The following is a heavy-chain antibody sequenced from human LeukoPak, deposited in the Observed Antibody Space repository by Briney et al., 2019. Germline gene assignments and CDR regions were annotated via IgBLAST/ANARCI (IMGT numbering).Heavy chain of an antibody. D-gene: IGHD2-2*01. V-gene: IGHV3-13*01. CDR2: IGTAGDT. J-gene: IGHJ4*02. CDR1: GFTFSSYD. CDR3: ARGGGYCSSTSCYLDY. Sequence: GGSLRLSCAASGFTFSSYDMHWVRQATGKGLEWVSVIGTAGDTYYPGSVKGRFTISRENAKNSLYLQMNSLRAGDTAVYYCARGGGYCSSTSCYLDYWGQGTLVTVSS.